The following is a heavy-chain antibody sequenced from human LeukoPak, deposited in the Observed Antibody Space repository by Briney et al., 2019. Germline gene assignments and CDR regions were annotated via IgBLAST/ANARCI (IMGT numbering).Heavy chain of an antibody. CDR2: ISAYNGNT. D-gene: IGHD2-15*01. CDR1: GYTFTSYG. J-gene: IGHJ5*02. V-gene: IGHV1-18*01. CDR3: AWVVVVAATQCWFDP. Sequence: ASVKVSCKASGYTFTSYGISWVRQAPGQGLEWMGWISAYNGNTNYAQKLQGRVTMTTDTSTSTAYMELRSLRSDDTAVYYCAWVVVVAATQCWFDPWGQGTLVTVSS.